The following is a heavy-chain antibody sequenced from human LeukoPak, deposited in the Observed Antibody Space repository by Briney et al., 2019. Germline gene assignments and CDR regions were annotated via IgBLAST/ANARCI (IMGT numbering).Heavy chain of an antibody. CDR2: LSGSGITT. D-gene: IGHD6-19*01. CDR1: GFTFSNSA. Sequence: GGSLRLSCAASGFTFSNSAMSWVRQAPGKGLEWVSTLSGSGITTYYADSVKGRFTISRDNSKNTLYLQMNSLRAEDTAVYYRAKGIYSSGWSYFDYWGHGTLVTVSS. CDR3: AKGIYSSGWSYFDY. J-gene: IGHJ4*01. V-gene: IGHV3-23*01.